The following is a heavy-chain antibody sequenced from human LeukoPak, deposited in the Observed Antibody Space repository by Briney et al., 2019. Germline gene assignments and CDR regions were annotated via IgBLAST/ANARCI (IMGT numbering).Heavy chain of an antibody. CDR1: GFTFGDYA. V-gene: IGHV3-9*01. CDR3: AKGVAVAGDYFDY. CDR2: ISWNSGSI. Sequence: RSGGSLRLSCAASGFTFGDYAMHWVRQAPGKGLEWVSGISWNSGSIGYADSVKGRFTISRDNAKNSLYLQMNSLRPEDTALYYCAKGVAVAGDYFDYWGQGTLVTVSS. D-gene: IGHD6-19*01. J-gene: IGHJ4*02.